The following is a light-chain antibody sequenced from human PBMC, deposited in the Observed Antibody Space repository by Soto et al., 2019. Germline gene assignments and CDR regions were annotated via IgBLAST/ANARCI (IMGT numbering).Light chain of an antibody. CDR3: QQSYSTTWT. J-gene: IGKJ1*01. CDR2: AAS. CDR1: QSISTY. V-gene: IGKV1-39*01. Sequence: DIQMTQSPSSLSASVGDRVTITCRASQSISTYLNWYQQKPGKAPKLLIYAASSLQSGVPSRFSGSGSGTDFILTISCLQPEDFATYYCQQSYSTTWTFGQGTKVDIK.